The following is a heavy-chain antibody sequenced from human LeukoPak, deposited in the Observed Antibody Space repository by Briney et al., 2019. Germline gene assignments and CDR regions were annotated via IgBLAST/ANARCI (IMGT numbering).Heavy chain of an antibody. Sequence: AGSLRLSCAASGFTFSSYGMHWLRRAPGKELVWVAVIRYDGLNKYYVDSVKCRFTLSRDNSKNTLHQQMNSMRGQDTAVNSCARGEPASRGAFDYWGQGTLVTVSP. V-gene: IGHV3-30*02. CDR2: IRYDGLNK. D-gene: IGHD3-10*01. J-gene: IGHJ4*02. CDR3: ARGEPASRGAFDY. CDR1: GFTFSSYG.